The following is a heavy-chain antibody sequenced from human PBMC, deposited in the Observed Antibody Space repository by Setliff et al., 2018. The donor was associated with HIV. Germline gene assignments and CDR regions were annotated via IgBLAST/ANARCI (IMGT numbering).Heavy chain of an antibody. J-gene: IGHJ3*02. V-gene: IGHV4-59*01. CDR3: ARGVTHPPPFGAFDI. D-gene: IGHD5-18*01. CDR2: IYYSGST. CDR1: GGSISTYY. Sequence: SETLSLTCTVSGGSISTYYWSWIRQSPGKGLEWIGYIYYSGSTKYNPSLKSRLTISVDTSKNQFSLKLRSVTAADTAFYYCARGVTHPPPFGAFDIWGLGTLVAVSS.